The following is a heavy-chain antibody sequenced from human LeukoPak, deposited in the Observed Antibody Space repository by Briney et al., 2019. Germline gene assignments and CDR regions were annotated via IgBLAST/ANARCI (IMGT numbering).Heavy chain of an antibody. J-gene: IGHJ4*02. CDR2: IYYSGST. CDR3: ATSGSYLGDYFDY. CDR1: GGSMSPYY. D-gene: IGHD1-26*01. Sequence: SETLSLTCTVSGGSMSPYYWGWIRQPPGKGLEWIGSIYYSGSTYYNPSLKSRVTISVDTSKNQFSLKLSSVTAADTAVYYCATSGSYLGDYFDYWGQGTLVTVSS. V-gene: IGHV4-39*01.